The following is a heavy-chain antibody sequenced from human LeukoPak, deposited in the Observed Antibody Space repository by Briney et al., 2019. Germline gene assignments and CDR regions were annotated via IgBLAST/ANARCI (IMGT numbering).Heavy chain of an antibody. CDR2: IKQDGSEK. Sequence: QPGGSLRLSCAASGFTFSSYWMSWVRQAPGKGLEWVANIKQDGSEKYYVDSVKGRFTISRDNAKNSLYLQMNSLRAEDTAVYYCARDSPHPRIAAAGPDGDYWGQGTLVTVFS. V-gene: IGHV3-7*01. J-gene: IGHJ4*02. CDR1: GFTFSSYW. CDR3: ARDSPHPRIAAAGPDGDY. D-gene: IGHD6-13*01.